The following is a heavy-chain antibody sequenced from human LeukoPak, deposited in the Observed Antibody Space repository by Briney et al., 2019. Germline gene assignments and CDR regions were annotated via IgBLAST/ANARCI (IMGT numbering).Heavy chain of an antibody. V-gene: IGHV3-23*01. CDR2: ISGSGGSI. D-gene: IGHD6-13*01. Sequence: GGSLRLSCAASGFTFGSYAMSWVRQAPGKGLEWVSAISGSGGSIYYADSVQGRFTISRDNSKNTLYLQMNSLRAEDTAVYYCAKGDSSSWYSEYFQHWGQGTLVTVSS. CDR1: GFTFGSYA. CDR3: AKGDSSSWYSEYFQH. J-gene: IGHJ1*01.